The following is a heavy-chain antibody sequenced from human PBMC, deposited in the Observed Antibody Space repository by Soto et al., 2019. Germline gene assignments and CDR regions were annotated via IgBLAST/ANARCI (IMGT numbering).Heavy chain of an antibody. CDR2: IWYDGSNK. Sequence: GGSLRLSCAASGFTFSSYGMHWVRQAPGKGLEWVAVIWYDGSNKYYADSVKGRFTISRDNSKNTLYLQMNSLRAEDTAVYYCARDHTYSSSWFDDWGQGTLVTVSS. D-gene: IGHD6-13*01. J-gene: IGHJ4*02. V-gene: IGHV3-33*01. CDR1: GFTFSSYG. CDR3: ARDHTYSSSWFDD.